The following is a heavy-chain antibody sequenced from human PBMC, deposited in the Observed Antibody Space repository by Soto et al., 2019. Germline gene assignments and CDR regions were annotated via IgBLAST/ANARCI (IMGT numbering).Heavy chain of an antibody. D-gene: IGHD3-22*01. J-gene: IGHJ4*02. CDR3: ASTIIVRTDY. V-gene: IGHV3-74*01. Sequence: EVQLVESGGGLVQPGGSLRLSCAASGFTFSSYWMHWVRQAPGKGLVWVSDINGDGSSTNYADSVKGRVTISRDNAKNTLYLQMNSLRAEDTAVYYCASTIIVRTDYWGQGTLVTVSS. CDR1: GFTFSSYW. CDR2: INGDGSST.